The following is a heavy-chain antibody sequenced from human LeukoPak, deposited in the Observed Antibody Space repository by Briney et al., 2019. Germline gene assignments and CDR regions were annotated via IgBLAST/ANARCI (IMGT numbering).Heavy chain of an antibody. D-gene: IGHD3-22*01. V-gene: IGHV1-69*13. CDR2: IIPIFGTA. CDR3: ARDFDKSSLDYYDSSGYSPQGY. J-gene: IGHJ4*02. CDR1: GGTFSSYA. Sequence: SVKVSCKASGGTFSSYAISWVRQAPGQGLEWMEGIIPIFGTANYAQKFQGRVTITADESTSTAYMELSSLRSEDTAVYYCARDFDKSSLDYYDSSGYSPQGYWGQGTLVTVSS.